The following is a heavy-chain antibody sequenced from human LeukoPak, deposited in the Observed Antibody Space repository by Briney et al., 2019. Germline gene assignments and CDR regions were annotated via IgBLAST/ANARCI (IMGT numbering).Heavy chain of an antibody. CDR2: INHSGST. V-gene: IGHV4-34*01. CDR3: ARGLPPSVGTTGTLHYYYGMDV. D-gene: IGHD1-1*01. J-gene: IGHJ6*02. Sequence: KPSETLSLTCAVYGGSFSGYYWSWIRQPPGKGLEWIGEINHSGSTNYNPSLKSRVTISVDTSKNQFSLKLSSVTAADTAVYYCARGLPPSVGTTGTLHYYYGMDVWGQGTTVTVSS. CDR1: GGSFSGYY.